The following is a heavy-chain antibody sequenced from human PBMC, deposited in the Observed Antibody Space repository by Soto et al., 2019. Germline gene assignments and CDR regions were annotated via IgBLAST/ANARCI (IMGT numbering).Heavy chain of an antibody. V-gene: IGHV4-30-4*01. CDR1: GGSISSGDYY. CDR2: IYYSGST. D-gene: IGHD4-17*01. CDR3: ARDLSYGDYEVDY. Sequence: QVQLQESGPGLVKPSQTLSLTCTVSGGSISSGDYYWSWIRQPPGKGLEWIGYIYYSGSTYYNPSLKSRVTISVDTSKNQFSLELSSVTAADTAVYYCARDLSYGDYEVDYWGQGTLVTVSS. J-gene: IGHJ4*02.